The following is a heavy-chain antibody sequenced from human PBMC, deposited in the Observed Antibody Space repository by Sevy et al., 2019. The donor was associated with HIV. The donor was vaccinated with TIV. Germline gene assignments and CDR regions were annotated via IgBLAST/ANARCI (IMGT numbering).Heavy chain of an antibody. V-gene: IGHV1-2*02. Sequence: ASVKVSCKASGYTFTGYYMHWVRQAPGQGLEWMGWINPNSGGTNYAQKFQGRVTMTRDTSISTAYMELSRLRSDDTAVYYCARTEIAAVVNWFDPWGQGTLVTVSS. D-gene: IGHD6-13*01. J-gene: IGHJ5*02. CDR1: GYTFTGYY. CDR3: ARTEIAAVVNWFDP. CDR2: INPNSGGT.